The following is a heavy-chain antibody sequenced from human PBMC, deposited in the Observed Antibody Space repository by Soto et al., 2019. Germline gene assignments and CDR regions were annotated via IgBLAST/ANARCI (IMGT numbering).Heavy chain of an antibody. CDR2: INHSGST. CDR3: ARGLCSSTSCYLLQLYGMDV. CDR1: GGSFSGYY. Sequence: SETLSLTCAVYGGSFSGYYWSWIRQPPGKGQEWIGEINHSGSTNYNPSLKSRVTISVDTSKNQFSLKLSSVTAADTAVYHCARGLCSSTSCYLLQLYGMDVWGQGTTVTVSS. J-gene: IGHJ6*02. D-gene: IGHD2-2*01. V-gene: IGHV4-34*01.